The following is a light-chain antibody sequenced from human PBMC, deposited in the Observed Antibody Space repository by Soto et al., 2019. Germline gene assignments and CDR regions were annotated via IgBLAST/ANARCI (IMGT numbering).Light chain of an antibody. CDR2: KSD. J-gene: IGLJ3*02. CDR1: SSNIGSKY. V-gene: IGLV1-47*01. CDR3: ATWDDSLSAWV. Sequence: QSVLTQTPSASGTPGQRVTISCSGSSSNIGSKYVYWYQQLPGTAPKLLIYKSDQRPSGVPDRFSGSKSGTSASLAISGLRSEAEADYHCATWDDSLSAWVFGGGTKLTVL.